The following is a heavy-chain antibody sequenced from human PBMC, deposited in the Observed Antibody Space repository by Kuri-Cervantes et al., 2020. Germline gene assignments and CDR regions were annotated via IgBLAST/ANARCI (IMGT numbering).Heavy chain of an antibody. CDR3: AKARQTSPFDY. CDR2: ISWDGGST. CDR1: GFTFDDYT. V-gene: IGHV3-43*01. J-gene: IGHJ4*02. Sequence: GESLMISCAASGFTFDDYTMHWVRQAPGKGLEWVSLISWDGGSTYYADSVKGRCTISRDNSKTTLYLQMNSLRAEDTAVYYCAKARQTSPFDYWGQGTLVTVSS.